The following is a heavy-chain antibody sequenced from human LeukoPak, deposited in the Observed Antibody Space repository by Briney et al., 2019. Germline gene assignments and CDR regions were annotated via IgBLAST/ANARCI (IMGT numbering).Heavy chain of an antibody. V-gene: IGHV3-53*01. Sequence: GGSLRLSCAASGLTGSHNYVSWVRQAPGKGLEWVSAIHTSGDTCYADSVKGRFTISRDNAKNTLYLQMNSLRAEDTAVYYCARDTDTVTTILDYWGQGTLVTVSS. CDR2: IHTSGDT. CDR3: ARDTDTVTTILDY. D-gene: IGHD4-17*01. CDR1: GLTGSHNY. J-gene: IGHJ4*02.